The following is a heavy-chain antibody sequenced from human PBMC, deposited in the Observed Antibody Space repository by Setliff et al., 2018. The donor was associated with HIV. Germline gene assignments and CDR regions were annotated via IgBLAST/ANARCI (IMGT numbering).Heavy chain of an antibody. Sequence: PSETLSLTCTVSDDSMTSNYWSWIRQPPGKGLEWIGYIYYSGSTNYNPSLKSRVTISVGTSKNQFSLKLSSVTAADTAVYHCARGKNYYDSSGYHYWGQGTLVTVSS. J-gene: IGHJ4*02. V-gene: IGHV4-59*01. CDR1: DDSMTSNY. CDR2: IYYSGST. D-gene: IGHD3-22*01. CDR3: ARGKNYYDSSGYHY.